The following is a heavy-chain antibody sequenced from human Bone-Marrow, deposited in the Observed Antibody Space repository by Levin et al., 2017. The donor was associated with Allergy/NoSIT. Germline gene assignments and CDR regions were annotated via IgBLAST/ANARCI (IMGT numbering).Heavy chain of an antibody. V-gene: IGHV3-23*01. Sequence: GGSLRLSCAASGFRFSDYVMNWVRQAPGKGLEWVSVISGSGDKTYYADSVKGRFTISRDTSNNTLYLQMNSLSAEDTAIYYCVRTPGAIVVTPYFDYWGQGTLVTVSS. J-gene: IGHJ4*02. CDR2: ISGSGDKT. CDR1: GFRFSDYV. CDR3: VRTPGAIVVTPYFDY. D-gene: IGHD2-21*01.